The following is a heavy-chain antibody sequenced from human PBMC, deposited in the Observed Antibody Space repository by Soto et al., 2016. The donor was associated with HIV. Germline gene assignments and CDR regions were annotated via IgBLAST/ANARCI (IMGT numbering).Heavy chain of an antibody. CDR3: ARGFEVQGVIYPKPGY. D-gene: IGHD3-10*01. J-gene: IGHJ4*02. CDR2: ISSSSSYI. V-gene: IGHV3-21*01. Sequence: EVQLVESGGGLVKPGGSLRLSCAASGFTFSSYSMNWVRQAPGKGLEWVSSISSSSSYIYYADSVKGRFTISRDNAKNSLYLQMNSLRAEDTAVYYCARGFEVQGVIYPKPGYWGQGTLVTVSS. CDR1: GFTFSSYS.